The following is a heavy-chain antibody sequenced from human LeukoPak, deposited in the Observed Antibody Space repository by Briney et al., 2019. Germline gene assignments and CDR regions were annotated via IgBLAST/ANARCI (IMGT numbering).Heavy chain of an antibody. Sequence: ASVKVSCKASGYTFTSYAMNWVRQAPGQGHEWMGWINTNTGNPTYAQGFTGRFVFSLDTSVSTAYLQISSLKAEDTAVYYCARVVGCGGDCYSGISDYWGQGTLVTVSS. D-gene: IGHD2-21*02. CDR1: GYTFTSYA. CDR2: INTNTGNP. V-gene: IGHV7-4-1*02. J-gene: IGHJ4*02. CDR3: ARVVGCGGDCYSGISDY.